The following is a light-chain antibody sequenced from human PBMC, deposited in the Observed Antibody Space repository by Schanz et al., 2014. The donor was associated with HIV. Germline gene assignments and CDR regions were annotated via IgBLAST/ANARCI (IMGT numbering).Light chain of an antibody. CDR2: ANS. Sequence: QSVLTQPPSVSGAPGQRVTISCTGSSSNIGSVYDVHWYQQLPGTAPKHLIFANSDRPSGVPDRFSGSKSGTSASLAISGLRSDDEAHYYCATWDDSLNGVVLGGGTKLTVL. V-gene: IGLV1-40*01. CDR1: SSNIGSVYD. J-gene: IGLJ2*01. CDR3: ATWDDSLNGVV.